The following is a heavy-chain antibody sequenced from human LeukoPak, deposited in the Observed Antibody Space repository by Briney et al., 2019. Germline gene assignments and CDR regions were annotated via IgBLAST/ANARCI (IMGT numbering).Heavy chain of an antibody. CDR2: INHSGST. J-gene: IGHJ4*02. D-gene: IGHD5-24*01. CDR1: GGSFSGYY. CDR3: ARRGRDGYYFDY. Sequence: PSETLSLTCAVYGGSFSGYYWSWIRQPPGKGLEWIGEINHSGSTNYNPSLKSRVTISVDTSKNQFSLKLSSVTAADTAVYYCARRGRDGYYFDYWGQGTLVTVSS. V-gene: IGHV4-34*01.